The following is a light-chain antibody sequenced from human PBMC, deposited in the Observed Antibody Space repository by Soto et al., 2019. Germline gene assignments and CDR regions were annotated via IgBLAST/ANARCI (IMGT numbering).Light chain of an antibody. CDR2: EVS. CDR3: SSYTSSVAHV. Sequence: QSLRAQPASLSGSPGQSITIPCTGTSSDIGGYNDVSWYQQHPGKAPKLMIYEVSHRPSGISNRFSGSKSGNTASLTISGLQAEDEADYYCSSYTSSVAHVFGTGTKVTVL. CDR1: SSDIGGYND. V-gene: IGLV2-14*01. J-gene: IGLJ1*01.